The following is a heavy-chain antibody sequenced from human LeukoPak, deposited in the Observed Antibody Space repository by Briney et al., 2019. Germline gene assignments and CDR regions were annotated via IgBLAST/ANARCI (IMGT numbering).Heavy chain of an antibody. CDR3: ARGGLYYDTSAYYYMNY. Sequence: GGSLRLSCAAFGFTFSTYNMHWVRQAPGKGLEWISYITTAGNVIFYADSVKGRFTISRDEAKNSLYLQMDSLRAEDTAFYYCARGGLYYDTSAYYYMNYWGQGTLVTVSS. D-gene: IGHD3-22*01. CDR2: ITTAGNVI. J-gene: IGHJ4*02. V-gene: IGHV3-48*01. CDR1: GFTFSTYN.